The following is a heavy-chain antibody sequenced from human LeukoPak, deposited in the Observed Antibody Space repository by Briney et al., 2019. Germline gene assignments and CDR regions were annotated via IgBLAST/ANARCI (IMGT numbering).Heavy chain of an antibody. D-gene: IGHD3-10*01. CDR2: ISGNGGST. J-gene: IGHJ6*02. V-gene: IGHV3-23*01. Sequence: QPGGSLRLSCAASGFTFSNYAMNWVRQAPGKGLEWVSAISGNGGSTYYADSVKGRFTISRDNSKNTVYQEMSSLRAEDTAVYYCAKRSRRLTIVRGVPREDVWGQGTTVTVSS. CDR1: GFTFSNYA. CDR3: AKRSRRLTIVRGVPREDV.